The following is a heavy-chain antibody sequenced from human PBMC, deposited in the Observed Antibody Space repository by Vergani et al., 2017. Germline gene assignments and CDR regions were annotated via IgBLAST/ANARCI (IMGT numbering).Heavy chain of an antibody. CDR1: GYTFTSYG. Sequence: QVQLVQSGAEVKKPGASVKVSCKASGYTFTSYGISWVRQAPGQGLEWMGRIIPILGIANYAQKFQGRVTITAEKSTRTAYMELSSLRSEDTAVYYCAGIRDYDFWSGPKGHWFDPWGQGTLVTVSS. CDR3: AGIRDYDFWSGPKGHWFDP. J-gene: IGHJ5*02. D-gene: IGHD3-3*01. CDR2: IIPILGIA. V-gene: IGHV1-69*04.